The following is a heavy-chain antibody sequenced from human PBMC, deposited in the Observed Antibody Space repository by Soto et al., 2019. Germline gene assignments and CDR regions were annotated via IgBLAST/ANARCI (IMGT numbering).Heavy chain of an antibody. D-gene: IGHD3-9*01. CDR3: ARHGRAYYYILTGYSY. CDR1: GGSISSSSYY. Sequence: QLQLQESGPGLVKPSETLSLTCTVSGGSISSSSYYWGWIRQPPGKGLEWIGSIYYSGSTYYNPSLKSRVTISVDTSKNQFSLKLSSVTAADTAVYYCARHGRAYYYILTGYSYWGQGTLVTVSS. CDR2: IYYSGST. J-gene: IGHJ4*02. V-gene: IGHV4-39*01.